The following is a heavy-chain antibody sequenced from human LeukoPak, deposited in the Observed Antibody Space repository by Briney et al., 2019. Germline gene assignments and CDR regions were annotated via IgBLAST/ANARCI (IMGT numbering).Heavy chain of an antibody. CDR3: ARDLRGNDYVWGSYPLLDP. Sequence: ASVKVSCKASGYTFSSYGMNWVRRAPGQGLEWMGWINTNTGNPTYVQGFTGRFVFSLDTSVSTAYLQISSLKAEDTAVYYCARDLRGNDYVWGSYPLLDPWGQGTLVTVSS. CDR1: GYTFSSYG. D-gene: IGHD3-16*02. J-gene: IGHJ5*02. V-gene: IGHV7-4-1*02. CDR2: INTNTGNP.